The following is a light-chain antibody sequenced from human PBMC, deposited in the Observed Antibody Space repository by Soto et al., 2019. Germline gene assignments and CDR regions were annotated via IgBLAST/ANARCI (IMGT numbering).Light chain of an antibody. V-gene: IGKV1-6*01. J-gene: IGKJ1*01. CDR3: LQDYNYPRT. Sequence: AIQMTQSPSSLPASVGDRVTITCRASQGIRNDLGWYQQKPGKAPKLLIYAASSLQSGVPSRFSGSGSGTDFTLTISSLQPEDFATYYFLQDYNYPRTFGQGTKVDIX. CDR2: AAS. CDR1: QGIRND.